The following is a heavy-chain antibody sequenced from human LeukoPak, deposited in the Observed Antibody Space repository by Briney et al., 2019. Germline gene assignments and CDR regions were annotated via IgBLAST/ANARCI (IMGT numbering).Heavy chain of an antibody. V-gene: IGHV3-11*04. CDR1: GFTFNDYY. CDR3: ARVGLNDYGSGTYADY. D-gene: IGHD3-10*01. CDR2: ISTHGSII. J-gene: IGHJ4*02. Sequence: GGSLRLSCGASGFTFNDYYMTWIRQAPGKGLEWVSYISTHGSIIYYADSVKGRFTISRDNAKNSLYLQMNTLRAEDTAVCYCARVGLNDYGSGTYADYWGQGTLVTVSS.